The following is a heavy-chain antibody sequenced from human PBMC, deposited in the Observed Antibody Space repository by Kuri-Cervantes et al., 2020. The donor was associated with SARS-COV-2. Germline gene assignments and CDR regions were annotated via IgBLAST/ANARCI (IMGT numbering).Heavy chain of an antibody. CDR1: GYTFTSYY. Sequence: ASVKVSCKASGYTFTSYYMHWVRQAPGQGLGWMGIMNPSGGSTSYAQKFQGRVTMTRDTSTSTVYMELSSLRSEDTAVYYCARSVVVVAAPYDYWGQGTLVTVSS. J-gene: IGHJ4*02. D-gene: IGHD2-15*01. CDR2: MNPSGGST. CDR3: ARSVVVVAAPYDY. V-gene: IGHV1-46*01.